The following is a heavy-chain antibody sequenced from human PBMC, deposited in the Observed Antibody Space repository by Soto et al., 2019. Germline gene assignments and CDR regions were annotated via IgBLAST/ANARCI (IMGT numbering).Heavy chain of an antibody. CDR3: ARWGIAADDY. CDR2: IWYDGSNK. CDR1: GFTFSSYG. J-gene: IGHJ4*02. Sequence: QVQLVESGGGVVQPGRSLRLSCAASGFTFSSYGMHWVRQAPGKGLEWVAVIWYDGSNKYYADSVKGRFTISRDNSKNTLYLQMSGLRDDDTAVYYCARWGIAADDYWGQGTLVTVSS. V-gene: IGHV3-33*01. D-gene: IGHD6-13*01.